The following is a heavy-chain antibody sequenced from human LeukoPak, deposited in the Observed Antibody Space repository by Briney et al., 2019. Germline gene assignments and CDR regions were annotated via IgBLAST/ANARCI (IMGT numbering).Heavy chain of an antibody. CDR3: AKDAAGPEY. Sequence: GGSLRLSCAASGFTFSTYSMNWVRQAPGKGLFWVSGISAGGGSTYYADSVKGRFTISRDNSRNTLHLQMNSLRAEDTAVYYCAKDAAGPEYWGQGTLVTVSS. D-gene: IGHD6-13*01. V-gene: IGHV3-23*01. CDR2: ISAGGGST. CDR1: GFTFSTYS. J-gene: IGHJ4*02.